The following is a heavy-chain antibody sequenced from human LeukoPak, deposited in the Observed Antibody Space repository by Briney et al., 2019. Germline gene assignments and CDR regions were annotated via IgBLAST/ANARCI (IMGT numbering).Heavy chain of an antibody. Sequence: PSETLSLTCTVSGGSISSYYWSWIRQPPGKGLEWIGYIYTSGSTNYNPSLKSRVTISVDTSKNQFSLKLSSVTAAVTAVYYCALAAAGTGWFDPWGQGTLVAVSS. V-gene: IGHV4-4*09. CDR2: IYTSGST. J-gene: IGHJ5*02. CDR3: ALAAAGTGWFDP. CDR1: GGSISSYY. D-gene: IGHD6-13*01.